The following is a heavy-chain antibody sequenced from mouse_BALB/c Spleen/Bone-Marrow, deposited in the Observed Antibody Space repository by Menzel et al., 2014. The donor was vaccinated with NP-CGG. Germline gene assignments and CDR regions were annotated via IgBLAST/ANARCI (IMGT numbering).Heavy chain of an antibody. CDR1: GYTFTSSW. Sequence: QVHVKQSGSALVRPGASVKLSCKASGYTFTSSWMHWAKQRPGQGLEWIGEIHPNSGNTNYNEKFKGKATLTVDTSSSTAYVDLSSLTSEDSAVYYCARELGRGYYFDYWGQGTTLTVSS. CDR3: ARELGRGYYFDY. CDR2: IHPNSGNT. V-gene: IGHV1S130*01. J-gene: IGHJ2*01. D-gene: IGHD4-1*01.